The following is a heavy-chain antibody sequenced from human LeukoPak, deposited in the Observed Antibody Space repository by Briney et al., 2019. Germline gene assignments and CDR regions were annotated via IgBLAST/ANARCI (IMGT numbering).Heavy chain of an antibody. Sequence: AGSLTLSCAASGYTFRSYDIKCVRRAPAGGLEWVSYISSSGTTTYYADSVKGRFTISRDNARNSLYLQMNTLRAEDTAVYYCARVGSGWGLDYWGQGTLVTVSS. CDR2: ISSSGTTT. V-gene: IGHV3-48*03. D-gene: IGHD6-19*01. CDR3: ARVGSGWGLDY. CDR1: GYTFRSYD. J-gene: IGHJ4*02.